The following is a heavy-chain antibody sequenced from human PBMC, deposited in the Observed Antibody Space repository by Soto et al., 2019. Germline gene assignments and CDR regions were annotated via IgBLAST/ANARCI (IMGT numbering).Heavy chain of an antibody. V-gene: IGHV3-33*01. J-gene: IGHJ5*02. CDR1: GFTFSSYG. CDR3: ARDYVAATTSGNWFDP. CDR2: IWYDGSNK. D-gene: IGHD1-26*01. Sequence: QVQLVESGGGVVQPGRSLRLSCAASGFTFSSYGMHWVRQAPGKGLEWLAVIWYDGSNKYYADSVKGRFTISRDNSKNTLYLQMNSLRAEDTAVYYCARDYVAATTSGNWFDPWGQGTLVTVSS.